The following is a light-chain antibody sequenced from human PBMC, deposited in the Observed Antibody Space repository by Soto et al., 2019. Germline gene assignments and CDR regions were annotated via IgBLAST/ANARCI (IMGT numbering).Light chain of an antibody. J-gene: IGKJ3*01. V-gene: IGKV1-39*01. Sequence: DIQMTQSPSSLSASVGDRVTITCRASQSISSYLNWYQQKPGKAPKLLIYAASSLQSGVPSRFSGSGSGTDFTLTISSLQPEDFATYYCQQSYSTPWVTVGPGTKVDIK. CDR3: QQSYSTPWVT. CDR2: AAS. CDR1: QSISSY.